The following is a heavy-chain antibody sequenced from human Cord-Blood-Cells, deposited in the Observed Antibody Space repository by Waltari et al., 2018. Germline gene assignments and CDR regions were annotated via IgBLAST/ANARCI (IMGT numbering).Heavy chain of an antibody. CDR2: IYTSGST. Sequence: QVQLQESGPRLVKPSETLSLTCTGAGGCISSYYLSWLRQPAGKGLEWMWRIYTSGSTNYNHSLKSRVTMSVDTSKNQFSLKLSSVAAADTAVYYCAREMIEESFTQGFDYWGQGTLVTVSS. V-gene: IGHV4-4*07. CDR1: GGCISSYY. D-gene: IGHD3-22*01. J-gene: IGHJ4*02. CDR3: AREMIEESFTQGFDY.